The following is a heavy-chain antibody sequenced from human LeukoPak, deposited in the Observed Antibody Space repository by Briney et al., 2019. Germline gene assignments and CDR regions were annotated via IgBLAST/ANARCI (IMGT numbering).Heavy chain of an antibody. CDR1: GGTFLSST. CDR3: AREGGYFGSLDS. V-gene: IGHV1-69*08. Sequence: SVTVSCKASGGTFLSSTISWVRQAPGQGLEGMGGFIPRLGTSNYAQKFQGRVTITADKATNTANMELSSLRSEDTAVYFCAREGGYFGSLDSWGPGTLVPVSS. J-gene: IGHJ4*02. D-gene: IGHD3-10*01. CDR2: FIPRLGTS.